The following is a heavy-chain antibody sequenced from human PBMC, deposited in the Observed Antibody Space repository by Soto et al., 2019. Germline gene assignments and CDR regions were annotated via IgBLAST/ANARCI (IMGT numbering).Heavy chain of an antibody. D-gene: IGHD3-22*01. CDR1: GFTLSSYG. Sequence: EVQLLESGGGLVQPGGSLRLSCAASGFTLSSYGMNWVRQAPGKGLEWVSAIRSSDGYTYYADSVKGRFTISRDNSKNTLYLQMNSLRAEDTAIYYCATKTADYYDYWGQGTLVTVSS. CDR3: ATKTADYYDY. J-gene: IGHJ4*02. V-gene: IGHV3-23*01. CDR2: IRSSDGYT.